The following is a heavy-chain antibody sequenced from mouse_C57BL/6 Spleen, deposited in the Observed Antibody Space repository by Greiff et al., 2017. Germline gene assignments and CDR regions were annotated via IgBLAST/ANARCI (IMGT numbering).Heavy chain of an antibody. CDR2: IYPGDGDT. Sequence: VQLMESGAELVKPGASVKISCKASGYAFSSYWMNWVKQRPGKGLEWIGQIYPGDGDTNYNGKFKGKATLTADKSSSTAYMQLSSLTSEDSAVYFCARSGELGPFDYWGQGTTLTVSS. CDR3: ARSGELGPFDY. J-gene: IGHJ2*01. D-gene: IGHD4-1*01. V-gene: IGHV1-80*01. CDR1: GYAFSSYW.